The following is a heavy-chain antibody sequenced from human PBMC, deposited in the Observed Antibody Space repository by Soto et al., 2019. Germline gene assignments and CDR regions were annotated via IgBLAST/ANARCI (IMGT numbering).Heavy chain of an antibody. CDR3: AKDATYYDFWSGYYTNYYYGMDV. J-gene: IGHJ6*02. CDR1: GFTFSSYG. Sequence: PGGSLRLSCAASGFTFSSYGMHWVRQAPGKGLEWVAVISYDGSNKYYADSVKGRFTISRDNSKNTLYLQMNSLRAEDTAVYYCAKDATYYDFWSGYYTNYYYGMDVWGQGTTVTVSS. V-gene: IGHV3-30*18. D-gene: IGHD3-3*01. CDR2: ISYDGSNK.